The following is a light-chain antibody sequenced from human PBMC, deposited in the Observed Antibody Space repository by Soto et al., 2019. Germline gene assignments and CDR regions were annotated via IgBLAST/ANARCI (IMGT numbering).Light chain of an antibody. V-gene: IGKV1-5*01. CDR3: QQYNTYPLT. CDR1: QSFGRW. J-gene: IGKJ4*01. CDR2: DTS. Sequence: DIQMTQSPSTLSASVGDRVTITCRASQSFGRWLAWYQQKPGKAPNLLIYDTSILQSGVPSRFSGSAAGTEFTLTIASLQPDDFATYYCQQYNTYPLTVGGWTRVEIK.